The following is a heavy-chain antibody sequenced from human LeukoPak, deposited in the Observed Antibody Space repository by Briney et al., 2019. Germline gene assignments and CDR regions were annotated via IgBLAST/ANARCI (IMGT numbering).Heavy chain of an antibody. CDR1: GFTVSSNY. D-gene: IGHD6-19*01. V-gene: IGHV3-66*01. Sequence: QSGGSLRLSCAASGFTVSSNYMSWVRQVPGKGLEWVSLIYSDGRTYYADSVKGRFTISRDNSKNTLYLQMNSLRVEDTAVYYCARGGSGWYWTFDYWGQGTLVTVSS. CDR2: IYSDGRT. CDR3: ARGGSGWYWTFDY. J-gene: IGHJ4*02.